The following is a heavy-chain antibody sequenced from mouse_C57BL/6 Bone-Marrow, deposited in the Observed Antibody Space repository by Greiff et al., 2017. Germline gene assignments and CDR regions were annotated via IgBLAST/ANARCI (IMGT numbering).Heavy chain of an antibody. CDR1: GYTFTDYY. CDR2: INPNNGGT. Sequence: VQLQQSGPELVKPGASVKISCKASGYTFTDYYMNWVKQSHGKSLEWIGDINPNNGGTSYNQKFKGKATLTVDKSSSTAYMELRSLTSEDSAVYYCARGYYYGRALYYFDYWGQGTTLTVSS. J-gene: IGHJ2*01. CDR3: ARGYYYGRALYYFDY. V-gene: IGHV1-26*01. D-gene: IGHD1-1*01.